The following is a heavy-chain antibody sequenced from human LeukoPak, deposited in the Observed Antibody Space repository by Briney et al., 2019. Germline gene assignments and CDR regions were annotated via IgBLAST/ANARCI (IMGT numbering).Heavy chain of an antibody. CDR2: IYYSGST. CDR3: ASLTNHDAFDI. V-gene: IGHV4-59*01. J-gene: IGHJ3*02. Sequence: SETLSLTCTVSGGSISSYYWSWIRQPPGKGLEWIGYIYYSGSTNYNPSLKSRVTISVDTSKNQFSLKLSSVTAADTAVYYCASLTNHDAFDIWGQGTMVTVSS. CDR1: GGSISSYY. D-gene: IGHD1-14*01.